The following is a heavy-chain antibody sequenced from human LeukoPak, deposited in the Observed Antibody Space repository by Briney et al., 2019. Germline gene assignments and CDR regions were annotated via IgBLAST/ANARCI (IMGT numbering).Heavy chain of an antibody. CDR3: ARGMAEAYDYIWFDP. D-gene: IGHD5-12*01. Sequence: SETLSLTCTVSGGSISSSTYYWGWIRQPPGKGLEWIGSIYYSGSTYYNPSLKSRVTISVDTSKNQFSLKLSSVTAADTAVYYCARGMAEAYDYIWFDPWGQGILVTVSS. CDR2: IYYSGST. J-gene: IGHJ5*02. CDR1: GGSISSSTYY. V-gene: IGHV4-39*07.